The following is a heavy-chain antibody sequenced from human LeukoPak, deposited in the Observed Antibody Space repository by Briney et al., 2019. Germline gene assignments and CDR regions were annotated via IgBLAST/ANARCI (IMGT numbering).Heavy chain of an antibody. Sequence: SETLSLTCTVSGGSISSYYWSWIRQPAGKGLEWIGRIYTSGSTIYNPSLKSRVTMSVDTSKNQFSLKLSSVTAADTAVYYCARDLYYYDSSGYYWFDPWGQGTLVTVSS. D-gene: IGHD3-22*01. J-gene: IGHJ5*02. V-gene: IGHV4-4*07. CDR3: ARDLYYYDSSGYYWFDP. CDR2: IYTSGST. CDR1: GGSISSYY.